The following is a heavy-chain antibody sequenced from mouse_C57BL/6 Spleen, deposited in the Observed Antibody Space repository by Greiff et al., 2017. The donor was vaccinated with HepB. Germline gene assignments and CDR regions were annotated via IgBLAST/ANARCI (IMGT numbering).Heavy chain of an antibody. D-gene: IGHD1-1*01. CDR2: ISSGSSTI. CDR3: ARGYYGSSYERYAMDY. V-gene: IGHV5-17*01. CDR1: GFTFSDYG. J-gene: IGHJ4*01. Sequence: EVQGVESGGGLVKPGGSLKLSCAASGFTFSDYGMHWVRQAPEKGLEWVAYISSGSSTIYYADTVKGRFTISRDNAKNTLFLQMTSLRSEDTAMYYCARGYYGSSYERYAMDYWGQGTSVTVSS.